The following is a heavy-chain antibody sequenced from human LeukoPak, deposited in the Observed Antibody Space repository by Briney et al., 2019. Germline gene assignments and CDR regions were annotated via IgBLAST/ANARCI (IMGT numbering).Heavy chain of an antibody. V-gene: IGHV3-21*01. D-gene: IGHD6-13*01. CDR2: ISSSSSYI. CDR1: GFTFSKFG. Sequence: GGSLRLSCAGSGFTFSKFGMIWVRQAPGKGLEWVSSISSSSSYIYYADSVKGRFTISRDKAKNSLYLQMNSLRAEDTAVYYCATWDSSKDYYYYYYMDGWGKGTTVTVSS. J-gene: IGHJ6*03. CDR3: ATWDSSKDYYYYYYMDG.